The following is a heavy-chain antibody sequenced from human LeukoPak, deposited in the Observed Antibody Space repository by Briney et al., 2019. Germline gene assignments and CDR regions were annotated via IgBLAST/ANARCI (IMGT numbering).Heavy chain of an antibody. CDR2: ISSSGSTI. J-gene: IGHJ3*02. D-gene: IGHD3-16*02. CDR1: GFTFSDYY. V-gene: IGHV3-11*04. Sequence: GGSLSLSCAASGFTFSDYYMSWIRQAPGKGLEWVSYISSSGSTIYYAHSVKGRFTISRDNAKNSLYLQMNSLRAEDTAVYYCARMPAGVIGMKDAFDMWGQGTMVTVSS. CDR3: ARMPAGVIGMKDAFDM.